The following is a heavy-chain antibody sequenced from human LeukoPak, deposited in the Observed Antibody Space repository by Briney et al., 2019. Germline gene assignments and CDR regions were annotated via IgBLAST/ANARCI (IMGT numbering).Heavy chain of an antibody. D-gene: IGHD3-10*01. J-gene: IGHJ3*02. CDR3: ARDWYGSGLDACDI. Sequence: GGSLRLSCAAPGFTVSSNYMSWVRQAPGKGLEWVSVIYSGGSTYYADTVKGRFTISRDNYKNTLYLQMNSLRAEDTAVYYCARDWYGSGLDACDIWGQGTMVTVSS. CDR2: IYSGGST. CDR1: GFTVSSNY. V-gene: IGHV3-53*01.